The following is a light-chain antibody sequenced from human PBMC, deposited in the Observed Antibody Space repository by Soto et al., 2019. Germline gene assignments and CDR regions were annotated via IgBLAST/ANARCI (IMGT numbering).Light chain of an antibody. CDR2: AAS. CDR1: QSISSN. J-gene: IGKJ1*01. Sequence: DIQMTQSPSSLSASVGDRVTITCRASQSISSNLNWYQQKPGKAPKLLIYAASSLQSGVPSRFSGSASGTDFTLTISSLQPEDFETYHCQQTYSTPWTFGQGTKVDIK. V-gene: IGKV1-39*01. CDR3: QQTYSTPWT.